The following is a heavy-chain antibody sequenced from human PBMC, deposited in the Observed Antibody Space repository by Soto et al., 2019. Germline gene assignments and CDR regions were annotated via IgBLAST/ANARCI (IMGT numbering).Heavy chain of an antibody. Sequence: PGGSLRLSCAASGFTFSSYSMNWVRQAPGKGLEWVSSISSSSSYIYYADSVKGRFTISRDNAKNSLYLQMNSLRAEDTAVYYCSRVDYGDYGGEYFQHWGQGTLVTVSS. CDR1: GFTFSSYS. V-gene: IGHV3-21*01. J-gene: IGHJ1*01. D-gene: IGHD4-17*01. CDR2: ISSSSSYI. CDR3: SRVDYGDYGGEYFQH.